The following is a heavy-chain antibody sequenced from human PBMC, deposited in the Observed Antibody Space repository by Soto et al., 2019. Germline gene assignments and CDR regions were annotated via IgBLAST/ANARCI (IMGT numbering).Heavy chain of an antibody. D-gene: IGHD1-1*01. Sequence: SQTLSLTCAISGGSVSSNSAGWNWIRQTPSRGLEWLGRTYYKSKWYYTYAASVKSRITVSPDTSKNQFSLQLTSVTPEDTAVYYCARGSWDDVSGHYYMDVWDKGTTVTVSS. V-gene: IGHV6-1*01. CDR1: GGSVSSNSAG. CDR3: ARGSWDDVSGHYYMDV. J-gene: IGHJ6*03. CDR2: TYYKSKWYY.